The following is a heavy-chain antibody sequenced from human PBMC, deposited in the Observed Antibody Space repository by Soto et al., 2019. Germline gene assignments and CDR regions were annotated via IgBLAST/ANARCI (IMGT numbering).Heavy chain of an antibody. CDR1: GNTFTGYY. J-gene: IGHJ4*02. D-gene: IGHD1-26*01. Sequence: ASVKVSCKASGNTFTGYYIHWVRQAPGQGLEWMGWVNPNNDGTTYGEKFQGRVTMTRDTSASTAYMELSRLRSDDTAVYYCARDLGGSRDSWGQGTLVTVSS. CDR2: VNPNNDGT. CDR3: ARDLGGSRDS. V-gene: IGHV1-2*02.